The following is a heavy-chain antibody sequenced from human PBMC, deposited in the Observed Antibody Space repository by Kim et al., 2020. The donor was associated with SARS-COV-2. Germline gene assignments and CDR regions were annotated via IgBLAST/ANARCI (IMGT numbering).Heavy chain of an antibody. D-gene: IGHD1-26*01. J-gene: IGHJ4*02. CDR2: IDYSGST. Sequence: SETLSLTCTVSGGSISSSSYYWGWIRQPPGKGLECIGTIDYSGSTYYNPSLKSRVTISVDTSKNQFSLKLSSVTAADTAVYYCARLGRGSGSYFDSWGQGTLVTVSS. CDR1: GGSISSSSYY. CDR3: ARLGRGSGSYFDS. V-gene: IGHV4-39*01.